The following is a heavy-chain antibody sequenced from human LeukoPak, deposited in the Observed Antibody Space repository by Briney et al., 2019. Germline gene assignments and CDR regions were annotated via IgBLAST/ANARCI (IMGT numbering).Heavy chain of an antibody. V-gene: IGHV4-39*07. Sequence: SETLSLTCTVSGGSISSSSYYWGWIRQPPGKGLEWIGSIYYSGSTYYNPSLTSRVNISVDTSKNQFSLNLTSVTAADTAVYYCARWWSIAVARFDYWGQGTLVTVSS. CDR3: ARWWSIAVARFDY. CDR2: IYYSGST. CDR1: GGSISSSSYY. J-gene: IGHJ4*02. D-gene: IGHD6-6*01.